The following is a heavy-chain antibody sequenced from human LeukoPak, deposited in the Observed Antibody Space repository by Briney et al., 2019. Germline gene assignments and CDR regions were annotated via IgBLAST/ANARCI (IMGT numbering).Heavy chain of an antibody. CDR2: ISPNSGGT. CDR3: ARERSPEDYIDV. CDR1: GYTLSGYQ. Sequence: ASVKVSCKASGYTLSGYQLHWVRQAPGQGLEWMGWISPNSGGTHYAQKFQGRVTMTRDTSINTVYMELRRLRSDDTAVYYCARERSPEDYIDVRGKGTTVTVSS. V-gene: IGHV1-2*02. J-gene: IGHJ6*03.